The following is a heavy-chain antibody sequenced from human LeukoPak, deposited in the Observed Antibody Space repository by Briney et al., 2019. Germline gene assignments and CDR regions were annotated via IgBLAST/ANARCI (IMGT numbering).Heavy chain of an antibody. J-gene: IGHJ4*02. D-gene: IGHD6-13*01. CDR1: GFTFSSYW. CDR2: ISYDGSNK. CDR3: ARDLKFIGIAAAGTDY. V-gene: IGHV3-30-3*01. Sequence: GGSLRLSCAASGFTFSSYWMSWVRQAPGKGLEWVAVISYDGSNKYYADSVKGRFTISRDNSKNTLYLQMNSLRAEDTAVYYCARDLKFIGIAAAGTDYWGQGTLVTVSS.